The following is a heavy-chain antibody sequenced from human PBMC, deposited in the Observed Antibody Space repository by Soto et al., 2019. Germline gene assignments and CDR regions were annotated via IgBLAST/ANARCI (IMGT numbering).Heavy chain of an antibody. CDR1: GGSISSYY. V-gene: IGHV4-59*01. J-gene: IGHJ3*02. D-gene: IGHD1-26*01. Sequence: SETLSLTCTFFGGSISSYYWSWVRRPPREGLEMSGYVYNSGSTTYSPSFKSRGTISVDTSTNQFSLKLTSLTAADTAVYYCAREGGGRYGPFDTWGQGTMVTVSS. CDR3: AREGGGRYGPFDT. CDR2: VYNSGST.